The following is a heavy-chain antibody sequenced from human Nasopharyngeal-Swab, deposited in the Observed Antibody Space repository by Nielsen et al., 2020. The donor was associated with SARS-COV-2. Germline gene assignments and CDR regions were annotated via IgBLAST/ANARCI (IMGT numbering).Heavy chain of an antibody. CDR1: GFTVGRYG. J-gene: IGHJ4*02. Sequence: GGSLRLSCTASGFTVGRYGFHWFRQAPAKGLEWVAVIRPGGDSRIYGASMKGRFAVSRDNSKDTLYLQIDDLRSEDTAVYYCARDGPNWNLDYWGQGTLVTVSS. CDR3: ARDGPNWNLDY. CDR2: IRPGGDSR. V-gene: IGHV3-33*01. D-gene: IGHD1-1*01.